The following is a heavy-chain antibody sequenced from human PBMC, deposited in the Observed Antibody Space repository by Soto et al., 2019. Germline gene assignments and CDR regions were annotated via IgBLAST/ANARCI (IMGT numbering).Heavy chain of an antibody. CDR2: IYYSGST. CDR3: ARSGYCGGDCYIRV. J-gene: IGHJ4*02. D-gene: IGHD2-21*02. V-gene: IGHV4-39*01. CDR1: GGSISSSSYY. Sequence: QLQLQESGPGLVKPSETLSLTCTVSGGSISSSSYYWGWIRQPPGKGLEWIGSIYYSGSTYYNPSLKSRVTMSVDPSKNQFSLKLSSVTAADTAVYYCARSGYCGGDCYIRVWGQGTLVTVSS.